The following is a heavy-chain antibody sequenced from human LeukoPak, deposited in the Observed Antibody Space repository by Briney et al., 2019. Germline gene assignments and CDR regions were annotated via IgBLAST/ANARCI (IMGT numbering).Heavy chain of an antibody. CDR1: GASISSYY. CDR3: ARDLALGYCPSSSCSSPLFDY. J-gene: IGHJ4*02. Sequence: PSETLSLTCTVSGASISSYYWSWIRQPAGKGLEWIGRIHTSGGTRYNPSLKSRITMSVDASKNQFSLKLSSVTAADTAVYYCARDLALGYCPSSSCSSPLFDYWGRGTLVTVSS. CDR2: IHTSGGT. D-gene: IGHD2-2*01. V-gene: IGHV4-4*07.